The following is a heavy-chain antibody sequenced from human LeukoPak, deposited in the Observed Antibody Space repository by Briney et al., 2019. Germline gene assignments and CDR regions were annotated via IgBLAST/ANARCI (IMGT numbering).Heavy chain of an antibody. CDR1: GFTFSSYW. J-gene: IGHJ4*02. V-gene: IGHV3-30*18. CDR3: AKDQGAYHDTIYYFDY. CDR2: ISYDGSNK. Sequence: GGSLRLSCAASGFTFSSYWMNWVRQAPGKGLEWVAVISYDGSNKYYADSVKGRFTISRDNSKNTLYLQMNSLRAEDTAVYYCAKDQGAYHDTIYYFDYWGQGTLVTVSS. D-gene: IGHD1-26*01.